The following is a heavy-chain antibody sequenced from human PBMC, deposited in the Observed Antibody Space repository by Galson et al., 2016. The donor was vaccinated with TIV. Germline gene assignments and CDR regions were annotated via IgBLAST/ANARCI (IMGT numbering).Heavy chain of an antibody. CDR1: GFTFSLYG. J-gene: IGHJ4*02. D-gene: IGHD3-10*01. V-gene: IGHV3-23*01. Sequence: SLRLSCAGSGFTFSLYGMAWVRQAPGKGLEWVSVIGGNSVNSYYADSVKGRFTVSRDNSANTLFLHMNNLRAEDAAIYYCAKIGAPCSSPSCSESYCGSGSEPFDYWGQGTLVTASS. CDR3: AKIGAPCSSPSCSESYCGSGSEPFDY. CDR2: IGGNSVNS.